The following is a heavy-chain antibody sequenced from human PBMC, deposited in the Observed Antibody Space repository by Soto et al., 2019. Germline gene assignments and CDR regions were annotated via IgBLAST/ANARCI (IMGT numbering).Heavy chain of an antibody. Sequence: SETLSFTCAVYGGSFSGYYWSWIRQPPGKGLEWIGEINHSGSTNYNPSLKSRVTISVDTSKNQFSLKLSSVTAADTAVYYCAREIPLYGSGSYYLDYWGQGTLVTVSS. CDR1: GGSFSGYY. D-gene: IGHD3-10*01. V-gene: IGHV4-34*01. J-gene: IGHJ4*02. CDR3: AREIPLYGSGSYYLDY. CDR2: INHSGST.